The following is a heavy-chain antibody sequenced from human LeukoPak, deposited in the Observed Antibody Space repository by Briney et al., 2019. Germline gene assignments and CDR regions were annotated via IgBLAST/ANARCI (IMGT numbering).Heavy chain of an antibody. CDR2: IYHNGIT. CDR1: GSSISSGYF. CDR3: ARDEWATVTSLDDY. D-gene: IGHD4-17*01. J-gene: IGHJ4*02. V-gene: IGHV4-38-2*02. Sequence: SETLSLTCAVSGSSISSGYFWGWIRQPPGKGLEWIGNIYHNGITYYNPSLASRVTISVDTSKNQFSLKVRSVTAADTAVYYCARDEWATVTSLDDYWGQGTLVIVSS.